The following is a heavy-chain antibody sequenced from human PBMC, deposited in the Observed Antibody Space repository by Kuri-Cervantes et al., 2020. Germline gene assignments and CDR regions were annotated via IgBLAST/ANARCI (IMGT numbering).Heavy chain of an antibody. V-gene: IGHV4-4*07. CDR1: GGSISSYY. CDR2: IYTSGST. Sequence: SETLSLTCTVSGGSISSYYWSWIRQPAGKGLEWIGRIYTSGSTNDNPSLKSRVTISVDTSKNQFSLKLSSVTAADTAVYYCATTQRGYSYGYPNPFDYWGQGTLVTVSS. J-gene: IGHJ4*02. D-gene: IGHD5-18*01. CDR3: ATTQRGYSYGYPNPFDY.